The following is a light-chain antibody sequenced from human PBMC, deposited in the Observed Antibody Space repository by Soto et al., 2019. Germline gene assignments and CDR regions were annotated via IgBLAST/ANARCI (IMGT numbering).Light chain of an antibody. J-gene: IGKJ3*01. CDR2: AAS. CDR1: QSIRGY. V-gene: IGKV1-39*01. CDR3: QQYYSYPPT. Sequence: IQMPQSPSSLSASVGDRVTVTCRASQSIRGYLNWYQHKPGTAPKLLIFAASRLQTGVPLRFSGSGSGTDFTLTISCLQSEDFATYYCQQYYSYPPTFGPGTKVDIK.